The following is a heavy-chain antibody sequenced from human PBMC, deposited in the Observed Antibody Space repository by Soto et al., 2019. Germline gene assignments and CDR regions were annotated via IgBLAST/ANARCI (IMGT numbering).Heavy chain of an antibody. V-gene: IGHV4-34*01. CDR1: GASISSYY. J-gene: IGHJ6*03. CDR3: ARSPRRYYYYYMDV. Sequence: TSETLSLTCTVAGASISSYYWGWIRQPPGKGLEWIGEINHSGSTNYNPSLKSRVTISVDTSKNQFSLKMISVTAADTAVYYCARSPRRYYYYYMDVWGKGTTVTVSS. CDR2: INHSGST.